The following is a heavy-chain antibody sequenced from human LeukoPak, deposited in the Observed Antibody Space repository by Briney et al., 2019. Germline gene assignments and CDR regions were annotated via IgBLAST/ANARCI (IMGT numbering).Heavy chain of an antibody. CDR1: GFSFSNYN. CDR2: ITSSSSVK. CDR3: ARDHVDGGGGYSRRGDY. J-gene: IGHJ4*02. D-gene: IGHD2-21*01. V-gene: IGHV3-48*01. Sequence: PGGSLRLSCIASGFSFSNYNMNWVRRAPGKGLEWISYITSSSSVKQYADYVKGRFTVSRDNAKNSLYLQINSLRAEDTAIYYCARDHVDGGGGYSRRGDYWGQGTLVTVSS.